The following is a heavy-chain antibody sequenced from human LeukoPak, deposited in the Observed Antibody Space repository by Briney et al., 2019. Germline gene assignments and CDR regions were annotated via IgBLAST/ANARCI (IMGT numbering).Heavy chain of an antibody. D-gene: IGHD3-10*01. CDR1: GFTFSSYA. CDR3: AKDSPYAYYGSGSYWDY. J-gene: IGHJ4*02. Sequence: GGSLRLSCAASGFTFSSYAMSWVRQAPGKGLEWVSAISGSGSTYYADSVKGRFTISRDNSKNTLYLQMNSLRAEDTAVYYCAKDSPYAYYGSGSYWDYWGQGTLVTVSS. CDR2: ISGSGST. V-gene: IGHV3-23*01.